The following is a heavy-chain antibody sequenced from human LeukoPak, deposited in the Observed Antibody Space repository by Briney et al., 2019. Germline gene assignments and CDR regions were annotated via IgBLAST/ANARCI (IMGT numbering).Heavy chain of an antibody. CDR2: ISYDGGNK. D-gene: IGHD3-9*01. J-gene: IGHJ4*02. Sequence: PGGSLRLSCAVSGFTFSGYGMHWVRQTPGKGLEWVALISYDGGNKDYVDSVKGRFTVSRDNSRNTLYLQMNSLRPEDTAVYYCAKDRSTYNVLTGYQDYWGQGTLVTVSS. CDR3: AKDRSTYNVLTGYQDY. V-gene: IGHV3-30*02. CDR1: GFTFSGYG.